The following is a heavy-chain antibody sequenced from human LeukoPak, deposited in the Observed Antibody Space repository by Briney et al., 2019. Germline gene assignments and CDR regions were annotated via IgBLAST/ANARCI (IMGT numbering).Heavy chain of an antibody. CDR3: GRQYYDILTGGFDY. V-gene: IGHV3-49*04. D-gene: IGHD3-9*01. Sequence: GGSLRLSCTASGFTFGDYAMSWVRQAPGKGLEWVGFIRSKAYGGTTEYAASVKGRFTISRDDSKSIAYLQMNSLKTEDTAVYYCGRQYYDILTGGFDYWGQGTLVTVSS. CDR2: IRSKAYGGTT. CDR1: GFTFGDYA. J-gene: IGHJ4*02.